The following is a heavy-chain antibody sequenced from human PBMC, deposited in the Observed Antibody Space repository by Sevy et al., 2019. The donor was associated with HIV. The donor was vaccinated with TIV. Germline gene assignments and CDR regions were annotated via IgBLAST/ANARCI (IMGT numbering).Heavy chain of an antibody. J-gene: IGHJ4*02. D-gene: IGHD6-19*01. CDR3: VRDGSGWAFDS. CDR2: INSDGSRT. V-gene: IGHV3-74*01. Sequence: GGSLRLSCAASGFTFSSYWMHWVRQAPGKGLLWVSRINSDGSRTRYAYSVKGRFTISRDNAKNTLYLQMNSLRAEDTAVYFCVRDGSGWAFDSWGQGSLVTVSS. CDR1: GFTFSSYW.